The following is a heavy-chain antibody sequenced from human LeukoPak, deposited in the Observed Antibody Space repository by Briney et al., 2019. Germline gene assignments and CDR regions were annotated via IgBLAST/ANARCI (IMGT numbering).Heavy chain of an antibody. CDR2: INHSGST. CDR3: GRYGVRWEYCSSTSCGY. D-gene: IGHD2-2*01. Sequence: SETLSLTCAVYGGSFSGYYWSWIRQPPGKGLEWIGEINHSGSTNYNPSLKSRVTISVDTSKNQFSLKLSSVTAADTAVYYCGRYGVRWEYCSSTSCGYWGQGTLVTVSS. V-gene: IGHV4-34*01. CDR1: GGSFSGYY. J-gene: IGHJ4*02.